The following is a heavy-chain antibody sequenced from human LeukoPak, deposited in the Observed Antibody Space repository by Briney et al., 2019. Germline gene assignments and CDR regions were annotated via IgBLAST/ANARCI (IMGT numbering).Heavy chain of an antibody. Sequence: PSETLSLTCAVYGGSFSGYYWSWIRQPPGKGLEWIGEINRIGSTNYNPSLKTRVTISVDTSKNQFSLRLSSVSAADTAVYYCARDISYRSGTFYYYYAMDVWGQGTTVTVSS. J-gene: IGHJ6*02. V-gene: IGHV4-34*01. CDR2: INRIGST. D-gene: IGHD3-10*01. CDR1: GGSFSGYY. CDR3: ARDISYRSGTFYYYYAMDV.